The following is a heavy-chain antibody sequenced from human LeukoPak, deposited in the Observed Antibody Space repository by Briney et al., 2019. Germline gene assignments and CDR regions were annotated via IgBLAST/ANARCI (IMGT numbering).Heavy chain of an antibody. CDR1: GFTFSNYP. CDR2: ISGSGGAT. V-gene: IGHV3-23*01. J-gene: IGHJ4*02. D-gene: IGHD1-26*01. CDR3: GKYLQTTVGANDY. Sequence: GSLRLSCAASGFTFSNYPMNWVRQAPGKGLEWVSVISGSGGATFYGDSVQGRFTISRDNSRDTLYLQMSSLRAEDTAVYYCGKYLQTTVGANDYWGRGTLVTVSS.